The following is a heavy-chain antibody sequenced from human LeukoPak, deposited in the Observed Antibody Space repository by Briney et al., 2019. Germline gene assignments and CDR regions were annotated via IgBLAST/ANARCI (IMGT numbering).Heavy chain of an antibody. CDR1: GFTFSSYS. V-gene: IGHV3-48*04. J-gene: IGHJ2*01. CDR3: ARRFDI. Sequence: PGGSLRLSCAASGFTFSSYSMNWVRQAPGKGLEWVSYIGSSGTTIYYADSVKGRFTISRDNAKNSLYLQMNSLRVEDTATYYCARRFDIWGRGTLVTVSS. CDR2: IGSSGTTI.